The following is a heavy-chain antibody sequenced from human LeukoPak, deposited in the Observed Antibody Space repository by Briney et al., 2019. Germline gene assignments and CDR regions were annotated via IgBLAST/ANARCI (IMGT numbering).Heavy chain of an antibody. V-gene: IGHV4-4*07. CDR1: GGSISSYY. Sequence: SETLSLTCTASGGSISSYYWSWIRQPAGKGLEWIGRIYTSGSTNYNPSLKSRVTMSVDTSKNQFSLKLSSVTAADTAVYYCARADRGSSSPFFHYYYMDVWGKGTTATVSS. J-gene: IGHJ6*03. CDR2: IYTSGST. CDR3: ARADRGSSSPFFHYYYMDV. D-gene: IGHD6-6*01.